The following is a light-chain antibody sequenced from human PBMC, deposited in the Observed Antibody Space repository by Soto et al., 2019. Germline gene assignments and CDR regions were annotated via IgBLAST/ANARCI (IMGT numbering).Light chain of an antibody. Sequence: QSVLTQPPSASGTPGQRVTISCSGSNSNIGRNAVNWYQQLPGTAPRLLISSDNRRPSGVPDRFSASKSGTSASLAISGLQSDDEADYYCAAWDDSLIGIWVFGGGPKLTVL. CDR2: SDN. CDR3: AAWDDSLIGIWV. V-gene: IGLV1-44*01. J-gene: IGLJ3*02. CDR1: NSNIGRNA.